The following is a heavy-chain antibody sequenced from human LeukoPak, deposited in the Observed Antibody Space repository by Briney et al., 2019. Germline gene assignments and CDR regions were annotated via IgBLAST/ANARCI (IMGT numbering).Heavy chain of an antibody. CDR3: ARVAYSYGYESNYFDY. J-gene: IGHJ4*02. D-gene: IGHD5-18*01. V-gene: IGHV3-23*01. CDR2: ISGSGGST. Sequence: PGGSLRLSCAASGFTFSSYSMNWVRQAPGKGLEWVSAISGSGGSTYYADSVKGRFTISRDNSKNTLYLQMNSLRAEDTAVYYCARVAYSYGYESNYFDYWGQGTLVTVSS. CDR1: GFTFSSYS.